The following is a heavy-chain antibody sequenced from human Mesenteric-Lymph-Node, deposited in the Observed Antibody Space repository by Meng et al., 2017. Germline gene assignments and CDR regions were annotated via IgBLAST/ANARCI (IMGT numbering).Heavy chain of an antibody. CDR3: ARVSYCVRPGCYTWVDY. V-gene: IGHV4-30-4*01. CDR1: GGSISSGDYY. D-gene: IGHD2-2*02. J-gene: IGHJ4*02. Sequence: QLQLQESGPGLVKPSQTLFLTCTVSGGSISSGDYYWSCIRHPPGKGLEWIGYIYYTGSSYYNPSLKSRLAISVDTSKNQFSLRLSSVTAADTAVYYCARVSYCVRPGCYTWVDYWGQGTLVTVSS. CDR2: IYYTGSS.